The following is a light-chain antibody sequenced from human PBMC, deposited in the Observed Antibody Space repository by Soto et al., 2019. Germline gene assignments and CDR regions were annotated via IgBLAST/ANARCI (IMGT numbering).Light chain of an antibody. J-gene: IGKJ1*01. V-gene: IGKV1-5*01. CDR3: QQYNSYGT. CDR2: DAS. CDR1: QSISSW. Sequence: DIQMTQSPSTLSASVGDSVTITCRASQSISSWLAWYQQKPGKAPKLLIYDASSLESGVPSRFSGSGSGTEFTLTSSSLQPDDFATYYCQQYNSYGTFGQGTKVDIK.